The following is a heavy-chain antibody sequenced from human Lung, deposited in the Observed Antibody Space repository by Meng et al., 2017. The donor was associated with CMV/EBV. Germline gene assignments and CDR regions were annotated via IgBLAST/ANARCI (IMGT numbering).Heavy chain of an antibody. J-gene: IGHJ6*02. CDR2: IKQDGSEK. V-gene: IGHV3-7*01. D-gene: IGHD2-2*01. Sequence: SXAASGFTFNNYWMTWVRQAPGKGLEWVANIKQDGSEKYYVDSVKGRFTVSRDNAKNSLYLQMNSLRAEDTAVYYCARDAPYCSSTSCYYSYGLDVXGQGTTVTVSS. CDR3: ARDAPYCSSTSCYYSYGLDV. CDR1: GFTFNNYW.